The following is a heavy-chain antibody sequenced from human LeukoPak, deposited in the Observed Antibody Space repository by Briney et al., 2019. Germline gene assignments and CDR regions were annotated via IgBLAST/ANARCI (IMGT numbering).Heavy chain of an antibody. CDR2: ISSSSNYI. Sequence: GGSLRLSCAASGFTFSSYSMNWVRQAPGKGLEWVSSISSSSNYIYYADSVKGRFTISRDNAENSLFLQMSSLRAEDTAVYYCARDLGYYDSSGFPWGQGTMVTVSS. D-gene: IGHD3-22*01. CDR3: ARDLGYYDSSGFP. J-gene: IGHJ3*01. CDR1: GFTFSSYS. V-gene: IGHV3-21*01.